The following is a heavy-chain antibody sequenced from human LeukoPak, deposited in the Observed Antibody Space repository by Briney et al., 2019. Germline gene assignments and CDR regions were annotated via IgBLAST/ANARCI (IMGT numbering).Heavy chain of an antibody. CDR1: GGSISSGGYY. Sequence: PSQTLSLTCTVSGGSISSGGYYWSWIRQPPGKGLEWIGEINHSGSTNYNPSLKSRVTISVDTSKNQFSLKLSSVTAADTAVYYCATLDSCGGDCSDAFDIWGQGTMVTVSS. D-gene: IGHD2-21*02. CDR2: INHSGST. V-gene: IGHV4-30-2*01. J-gene: IGHJ3*02. CDR3: ATLDSCGGDCSDAFDI.